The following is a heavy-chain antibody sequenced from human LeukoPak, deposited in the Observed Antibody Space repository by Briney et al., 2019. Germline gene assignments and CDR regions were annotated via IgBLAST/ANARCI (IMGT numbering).Heavy chain of an antibody. V-gene: IGHV3-7*01. D-gene: IGHD6-19*01. CDR2: IKQDGSEK. CDR3: AGGSGWVTDS. Sequence: VANIKQDGSEKYYVDSVKGRFTISRDNAKNSLYLQMNSLRAEDTAVYFCAGGSGWVTDSWGQGTLVTVSA. J-gene: IGHJ4*02.